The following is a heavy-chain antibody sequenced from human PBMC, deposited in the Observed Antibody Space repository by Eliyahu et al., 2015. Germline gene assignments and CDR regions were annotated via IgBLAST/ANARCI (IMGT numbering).Heavy chain of an antibody. V-gene: IGHV3-9*01. CDR3: AKASAAMFDY. CDR2: ISWNSGSI. CDR1: GFTFDDYA. D-gene: IGHD2-2*01. Sequence: EVXLVESGGXXVQPGRSXXLXCAASGFTFDDYAMHWVRQAPGKGLEWVSGISWNSGSIGYADSVKGRFTISRDNAKNSLYLQMNSLRAEDTALYYCAKASAAMFDYWGQGTLVTVSS. J-gene: IGHJ4*02.